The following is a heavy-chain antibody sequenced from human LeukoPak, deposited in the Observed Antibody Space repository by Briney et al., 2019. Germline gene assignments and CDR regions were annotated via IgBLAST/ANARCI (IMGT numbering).Heavy chain of an antibody. D-gene: IGHD6-13*01. CDR2: IYTSGST. CDR3: ARELVRLFYLDY. CDR1: GGSISSYY. V-gene: IGHV4-4*07. Sequence: SETLSLTCTVSGGSISSYYWSWIRQPAGKGLEWIGRIYTSGSTNYNPSLKSRVAMSVDTSKNQFSLKLSSVTAADTAVYYCARELVRLFYLDYRGQGTLVTVSS. J-gene: IGHJ4*02.